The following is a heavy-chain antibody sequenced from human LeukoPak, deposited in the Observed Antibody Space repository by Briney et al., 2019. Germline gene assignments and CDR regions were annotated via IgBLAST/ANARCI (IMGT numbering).Heavy chain of an antibody. CDR1: GFTFSTFW. J-gene: IGHJ6*03. CDR2: IKEHGGET. V-gene: IGHV3-7*01. D-gene: IGHD2-2*01. CDR3: TRADYPGSNYYYYYMDV. Sequence: GGSLRLSCAASGFTFSTFWMSWVRQAPGKGLEWVANIKEHGGETYYLDSVRGRFTISRDNAKNSLYLQMNSLRAEDTAVYYCTRADYPGSNYYYYYMDVWGKGTTVTVSS.